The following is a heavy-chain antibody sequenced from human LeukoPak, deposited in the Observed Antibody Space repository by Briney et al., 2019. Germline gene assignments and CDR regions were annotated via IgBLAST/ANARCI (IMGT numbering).Heavy chain of an antibody. Sequence: TGGSLRLSCAASGFTFSSYAMSWVRQAPGKGLEWVSAISGGGGSTYYADSVKGRFTISRDNSKNTLYLQMNSLRAEDTAVYYCARGYCSSTSCFGWRNDAFDIWGQGTMVTVSS. CDR3: ARGYCSSTSCFGWRNDAFDI. J-gene: IGHJ3*02. V-gene: IGHV3-23*01. CDR1: GFTFSSYA. D-gene: IGHD2-2*01. CDR2: ISGGGGST.